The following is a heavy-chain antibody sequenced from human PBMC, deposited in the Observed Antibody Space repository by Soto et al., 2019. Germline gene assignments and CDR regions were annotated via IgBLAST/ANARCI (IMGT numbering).Heavy chain of an antibody. V-gene: IGHV3-7*01. Sequence: HPGGSLRLSCAASGFTFSSYWMSWVRQAPGKGLEWVANIKQDGSEKYYVDSVKGRFTISRDNAKNSLYLQMNSLRAEDTAVYYCACRDGYNWNYYYGMDVWGQGTTVTVSS. CDR1: GFTFSSYW. J-gene: IGHJ6*02. CDR2: IKQDGSEK. CDR3: ACRDGYNWNYYYGMDV. D-gene: IGHD5-12*01.